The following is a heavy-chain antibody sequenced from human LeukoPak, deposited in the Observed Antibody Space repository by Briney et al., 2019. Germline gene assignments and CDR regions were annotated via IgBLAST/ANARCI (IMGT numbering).Heavy chain of an antibody. D-gene: IGHD6-13*01. V-gene: IGHV3-9*01. CDR3: AKDLNFPPTGIAAAGFDW. Sequence: PGRSLRLSCAASGFTFDDYAMYWVRQAPGKGLEWVSGISWNSGTIGYADSVKGRFTISRDNAKNSLYLQMNSLRAEDTAFYYCAKDLNFPPTGIAAAGFDWWGQGTLVTVSS. J-gene: IGHJ4*02. CDR2: ISWNSGTI. CDR1: GFTFDDYA.